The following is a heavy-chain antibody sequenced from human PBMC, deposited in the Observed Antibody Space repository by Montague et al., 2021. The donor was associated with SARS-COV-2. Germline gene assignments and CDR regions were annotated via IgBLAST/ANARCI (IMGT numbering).Heavy chain of an antibody. CDR3: VRQPRQWLPREWFWFDP. CDR1: GGSISSTSYY. V-gene: IGHV4-39*01. D-gene: IGHD6-19*01. J-gene: IGHJ5*02. Sequence: SETLSLTCTVSGGSISSTSYYWGWIRQPPGKGLEWIESIYYSGSTYYNPSLKSRVTISVDTSKNQFSLKLSSVTAADTAVYYCVRQPRQWLPREWFWFDPWGQGTLVTVSS. CDR2: IYYSGST.